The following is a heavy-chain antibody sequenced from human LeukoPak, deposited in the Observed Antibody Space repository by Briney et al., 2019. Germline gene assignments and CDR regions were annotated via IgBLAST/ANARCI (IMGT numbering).Heavy chain of an antibody. J-gene: IGHJ4*02. CDR3: AKDTYSSSPYYFDY. V-gene: IGHV3-23*01. D-gene: IGHD6-6*01. Sequence: EGSLGLSCAAAGFTFNNYAMSWVRQAPGKGLKWVSGISSGGSTYYADSVKGRFTISRDNSKNTLFLQMNSLRAEDTAVYYCAKDTYSSSPYYFDYWGQGTLVTVSS. CDR1: GFTFNNYA. CDR2: ISSGGST.